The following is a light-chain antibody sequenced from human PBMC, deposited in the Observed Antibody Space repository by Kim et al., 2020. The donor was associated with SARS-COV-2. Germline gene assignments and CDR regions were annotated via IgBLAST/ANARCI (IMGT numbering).Light chain of an antibody. CDR1: NIGSKS. V-gene: IGLV3-21*04. CDR2: YDS. Sequence: APGKTARINWGGNNIGSKSVHWYQKKPGQAPVLVIYYDSDRPSGIPERFAGSNAGNTATLTISRVEAGDEADYYCQVWDSSSDHPVFGGGTKLTVL. J-gene: IGLJ3*02. CDR3: QVWDSSSDHPV.